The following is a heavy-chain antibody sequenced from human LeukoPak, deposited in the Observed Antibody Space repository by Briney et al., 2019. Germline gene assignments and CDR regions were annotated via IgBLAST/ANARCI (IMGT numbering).Heavy chain of an antibody. V-gene: IGHV1-69*04. D-gene: IGHD6-13*01. CDR3: ARPLYPGIAAAGTLDY. Sequence: GASVKVSCKAAGGTFSSYAISWVRQARGQGLEWMGRIIPIPGIANYAQKFQGRVTITADKSTSTAYMELSSLRSEDTAVYYCARPLYPGIAAAGTLDYWGQGTLVTVSS. J-gene: IGHJ4*02. CDR1: GGTFSSYA. CDR2: IIPIPGIA.